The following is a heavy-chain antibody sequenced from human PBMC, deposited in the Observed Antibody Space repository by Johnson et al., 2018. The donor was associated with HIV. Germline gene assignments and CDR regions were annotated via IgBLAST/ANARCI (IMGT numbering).Heavy chain of an antibody. Sequence: VQLVESGGGLVQPGRSLRLSCAASGFTFDDYAMHWVRQAPGKGLEWVSGISWNSGSIGYADSVKGRFTISRDNAKNSLYLQMNSLRAEDTAVYYCAGDWGGYCRGGSCYGDAFDIWGQGTRVTVSS. J-gene: IGHJ3*02. CDR2: ISWNSGSI. CDR3: AGDWGGYCRGGSCYGDAFDI. D-gene: IGHD2-15*01. CDR1: GFTFDDYA. V-gene: IGHV3-9*01.